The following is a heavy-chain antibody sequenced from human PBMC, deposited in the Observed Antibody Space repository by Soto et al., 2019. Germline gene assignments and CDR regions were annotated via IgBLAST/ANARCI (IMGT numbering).Heavy chain of an antibody. CDR2: IYHSGIT. D-gene: IGHD4-17*01. J-gene: IGHJ4*02. V-gene: IGHV4-38-2*01. Sequence: SETLSLTCAVSCYSISSGYYWGWIRHPPWKGLEWIGSIYHSGITYYNPSLKSRVTISVDTSKNQFSLKLSSVTAADTAVYYCARLGDYGDYVFLYWGQGTMVTLSS. CDR1: CYSISSGYY. CDR3: ARLGDYGDYVFLY.